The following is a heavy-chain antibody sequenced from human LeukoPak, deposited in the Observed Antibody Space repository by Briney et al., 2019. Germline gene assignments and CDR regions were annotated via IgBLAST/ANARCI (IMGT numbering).Heavy chain of an antibody. D-gene: IGHD1-26*01. Sequence: GASVKVSCKASGYTFTGYYMHWVRQAPGQGLEWMGWINPNSGGTNYAQKFQGRVTMTRDTSISTAYMELSRLRSDDTAVYYCARWTVGATNDAFDIWGQGTMVTVSS. CDR2: INPNSGGT. J-gene: IGHJ3*02. CDR1: GYTFTGYY. CDR3: ARWTVGATNDAFDI. V-gene: IGHV1-2*02.